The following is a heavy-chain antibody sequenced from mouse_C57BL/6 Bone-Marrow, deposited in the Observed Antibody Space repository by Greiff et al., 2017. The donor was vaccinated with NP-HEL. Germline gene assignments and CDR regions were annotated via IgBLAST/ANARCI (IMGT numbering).Heavy chain of an antibody. Sequence: VQLQQSGAELARPGSSVKLSCKASGYTFTSYGMRWVKQRPGQGLEWIGDIYPRGGNTYYNEKFKGKATLTADKSSSTAYMELRRLTSEDSAVYCCARLIYYGNYDYAMDYWGQGTSATVTA. CDR1: GYTFTSYG. J-gene: IGHJ4*01. CDR3: ARLIYYGNYDYAMDY. D-gene: IGHD2-1*01. V-gene: IGHV1-81*01. CDR2: IYPRGGNT.